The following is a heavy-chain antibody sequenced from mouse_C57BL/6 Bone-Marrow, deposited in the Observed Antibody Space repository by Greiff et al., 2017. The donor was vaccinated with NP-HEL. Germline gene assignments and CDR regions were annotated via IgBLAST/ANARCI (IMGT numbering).Heavy chain of an antibody. Sequence: EVQGVESGGGLVQPKGSLKLSCAASGFSFNTYAMNWVRQAPGKGLEWVARIRSKSNNYATYYADSVKDRFTISRDDSESMLYLQMNNLKTEDTAMYYCVRQLTYFDVWGTGTTVTVSS. CDR2: IRSKSNNYAT. CDR3: VRQLTYFDV. V-gene: IGHV10-1*01. J-gene: IGHJ1*03. CDR1: GFSFNTYA.